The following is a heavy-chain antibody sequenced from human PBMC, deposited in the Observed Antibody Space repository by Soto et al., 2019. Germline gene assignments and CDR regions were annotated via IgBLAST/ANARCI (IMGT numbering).Heavy chain of an antibody. D-gene: IGHD2-21*01. CDR3: AKEEGPINA. V-gene: IGHV3-23*01. CDR1: GFTFSNYA. J-gene: IGHJ5*02. CDR2: ISGTGGNT. Sequence: EVQLLESGGGLVQPGGSLRLSCAASGFTFSNYAMTWVRQAPGKGVEWVSAISGTGGNTYYADSVKGRFTISRDNSKNTLFLQMNSLRAEDTAVYYGAKEEGPINACGQGTLVIVSS.